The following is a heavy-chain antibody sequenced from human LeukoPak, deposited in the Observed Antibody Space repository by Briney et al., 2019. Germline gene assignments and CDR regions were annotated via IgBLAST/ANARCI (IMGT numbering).Heavy chain of an antibody. CDR1: GGSISSYY. V-gene: IGHV4-59*01. J-gene: IGHJ4*02. Sequence: SETLSLTCAVSGGSISSYYWSWIRQPPGKGLEWIGYIYYSGSTNYNPSLKSRVTISLDPSKSQFSLKLNSVTAADTAVYFCAGGVMATIFLWGQGTLVTVSS. CDR2: IYYSGST. CDR3: AGGVMATIFL. D-gene: IGHD5-24*01.